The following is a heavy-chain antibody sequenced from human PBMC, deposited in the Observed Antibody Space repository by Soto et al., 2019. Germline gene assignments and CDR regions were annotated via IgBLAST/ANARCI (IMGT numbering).Heavy chain of an antibody. CDR3: AKDVTVTTCSDY. V-gene: IGHV3-23*01. D-gene: IGHD4-17*01. CDR1: GFTFSSYA. CDR2: ISGSGGST. J-gene: IGHJ4*02. Sequence: GGSLRLSCAASGFTFSSYAMSWVRQAPGKGLEWVSGISGSGGSTCYADSVKGRFTISRDNSKNTLYLQMNSLKAEDTAIYYCAKDVTVTTCSDYWGQGTLVTVSS.